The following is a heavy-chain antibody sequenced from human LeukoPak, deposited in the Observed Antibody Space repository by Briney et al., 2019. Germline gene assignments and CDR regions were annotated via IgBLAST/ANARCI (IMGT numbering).Heavy chain of an antibody. J-gene: IGHJ4*02. CDR3: ARGWAVDTAKVVSGWYFDY. Sequence: SETLSLTCAVYGGSFSGYYWSWIRQPPGKGLEWIGEINHSGSTNYNPSLKSRVTISVDTSKNQFSLKLSSVTAADTAVYYCARGWAVDTAKVVSGWYFDYWGQGTLVTVSS. CDR1: GGSFSGYY. D-gene: IGHD5-18*01. CDR2: INHSGST. V-gene: IGHV4-34*01.